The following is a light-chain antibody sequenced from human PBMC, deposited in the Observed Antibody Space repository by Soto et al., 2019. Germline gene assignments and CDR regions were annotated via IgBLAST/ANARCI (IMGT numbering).Light chain of an antibody. V-gene: IGKV1-33*01. CDR1: QDISND. CDR2: DAS. J-gene: IGKJ1*01. CDR3: QQYDILPRT. Sequence: DIQMTQSPSSLSASEGHRVTVTCRASQDISNDLSWYQYKPGKAPKLLIYDASNLNEGVPSRFSGSGSGTHFTFSISSLQPEDIATYYCQQYDILPRTFGQGTRVDVK.